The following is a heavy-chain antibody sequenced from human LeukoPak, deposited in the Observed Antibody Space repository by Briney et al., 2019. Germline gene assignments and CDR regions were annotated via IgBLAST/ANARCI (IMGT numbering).Heavy chain of an antibody. V-gene: IGHV3-21*01. J-gene: IGHJ4*02. D-gene: IGHD6-13*01. CDR2: ISSSSSYI. Sequence: GGSLRLSCAASGFTFSSYSMNWVRQAPGKGLELVSSISSSSSYIYYADSVKGRFTISRDNAKNSLYLQMNSLRAEDTAVYYCARSPSAAGYYFDYWGQGTPVTVSS. CDR1: GFTFSSYS. CDR3: ARSPSAAGYYFDY.